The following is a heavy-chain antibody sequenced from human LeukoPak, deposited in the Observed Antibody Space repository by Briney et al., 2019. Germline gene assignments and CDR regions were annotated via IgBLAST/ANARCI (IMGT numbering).Heavy chain of an antibody. J-gene: IGHJ4*02. V-gene: IGHV4-30-2*01. Sequence: SETLSLTCAVSGGSISSGGYSWSWIRQPPGKGLEWIGYIYHSGSTNYNPSLKSRVTISVDTSKNQFSLKLSSVTAADTAVYYCARHGGYADYWGQGTLVTVSS. D-gene: IGHD5-18*01. CDR2: IYHSGST. CDR3: ARHGGYADY. CDR1: GGSISSGGYS.